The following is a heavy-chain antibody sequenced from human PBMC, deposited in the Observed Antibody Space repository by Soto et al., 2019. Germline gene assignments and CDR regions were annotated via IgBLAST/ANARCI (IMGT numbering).Heavy chain of an antibody. D-gene: IGHD2-15*01. V-gene: IGHV4-34*01. CDR3: ARNCYDTSNHHYYL. CDR2: INDSGST. CDR1: GGSVRGYY. Sequence: PSETLSLTCAVYGGSVRGYYWSWIRQPPGKGLEWIGEINDSGSTKYNPSLKSRVTISVDTSKNQFSLSLSSVTAADTAVYFCARNCYDTSNHHYYLWRQGTLDTVSA. J-gene: IGHJ5*02.